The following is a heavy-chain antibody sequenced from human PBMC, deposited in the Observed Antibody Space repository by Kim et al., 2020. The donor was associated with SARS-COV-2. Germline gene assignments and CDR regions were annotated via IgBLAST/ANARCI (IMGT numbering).Heavy chain of an antibody. J-gene: IGHJ4*02. D-gene: IGHD2-15*01. CDR1: GFTFSSYW. CDR2: INSGGSST. V-gene: IGHV3-74*01. Sequence: GGSLRLSCAASGFTFSSYWMHWVRQAPGKGLVWVSRINSGGSSTNYADSVTGRFTIYRDNAENTLDLQMNSLRAEDTALYYCASSYGSGTSCYPHDYWGQRTLVIASS. CDR3: ASSYGSGTSCYPHDY.